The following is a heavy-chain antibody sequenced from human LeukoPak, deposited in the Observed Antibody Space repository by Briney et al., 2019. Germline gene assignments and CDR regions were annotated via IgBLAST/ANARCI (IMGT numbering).Heavy chain of an antibody. D-gene: IGHD5-12*01. CDR1: GYTFTSFD. Sequence: ASVKVSCKASGYTFTSFDINWVRHVTGQGLEWMGWMNANSGNTGYAQKFQGRVTITRNTSISTAYMELSSLRSEDTAVYYCARGGHGYSGYDWGEGTLVTVSS. J-gene: IGHJ4*02. CDR2: MNANSGNT. CDR3: ARGGHGYSGYD. V-gene: IGHV1-8*03.